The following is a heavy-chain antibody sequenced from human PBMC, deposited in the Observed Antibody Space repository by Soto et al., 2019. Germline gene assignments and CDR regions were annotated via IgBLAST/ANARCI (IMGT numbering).Heavy chain of an antibody. D-gene: IGHD5-18*01. CDR1: RGSISSSSYC. CDR2: IYYSGST. CDR3: ASISRGYSYGYLSIDY. V-gene: IGHV4-39*01. Sequence: FETMSLPCTVSRGSISSSSYCWAWIRQPPGKGLEWIGSIYYSGSTYYNPSLKSRVTIPVDTSKNRFALKLSSVTGADTAVYYCASISRGYSYGYLSIDYWGQGTLVTVSS. J-gene: IGHJ4*02.